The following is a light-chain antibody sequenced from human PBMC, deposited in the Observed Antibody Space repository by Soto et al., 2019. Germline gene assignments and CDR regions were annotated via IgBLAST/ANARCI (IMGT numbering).Light chain of an antibody. CDR3: QQYYNTPLT. Sequence: DIVMTQSPDSLAVSLGERVTINCKSSQSVLYSSNNRNYLAWFQQKPGQPPKLLIYWASTRGSGVPDRFSGSGSGTDFTLTISGLQAEDVAVYYCQQYYNTPLTFGEGPRWIT. CDR2: WAS. V-gene: IGKV4-1*01. J-gene: IGKJ4*01. CDR1: QSVLYSSNNRNY.